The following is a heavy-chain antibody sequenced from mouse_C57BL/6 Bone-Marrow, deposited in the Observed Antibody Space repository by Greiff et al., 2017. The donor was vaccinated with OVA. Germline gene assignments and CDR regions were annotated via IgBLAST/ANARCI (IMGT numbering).Heavy chain of an antibody. CDR1: GYSITSGYY. CDR3: ASYDGASFAY. Sequence: EVKLMESGPGLVKPSQSLSLTCSVTGYSITSGYYWNWIRQFPGNKLEWMGYISYDGSNNYNPSLKNRIPITRDTSKNQLFLKLNALTTEDTATYCCASYDGASFAYWGQGTLVTVSA. CDR2: ISYDGSN. D-gene: IGHD2-3*01. J-gene: IGHJ3*01. V-gene: IGHV3-6*01.